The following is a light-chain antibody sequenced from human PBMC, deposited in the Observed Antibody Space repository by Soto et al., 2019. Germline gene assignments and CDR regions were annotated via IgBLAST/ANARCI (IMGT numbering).Light chain of an antibody. Sequence: QSALAQPASVSGSPGQSITISCSGSISDVGSSGPVSWYQHHPGQVPKLIIYEGSRRPSGVSSRFSGSKTGNTASLTITGLQAEDEANYYCCSYVGARTYVFGTGTKVTV. J-gene: IGLJ1*01. CDR3: CSYVGARTYV. V-gene: IGLV2-23*01. CDR2: EGS. CDR1: ISDVGSSGP.